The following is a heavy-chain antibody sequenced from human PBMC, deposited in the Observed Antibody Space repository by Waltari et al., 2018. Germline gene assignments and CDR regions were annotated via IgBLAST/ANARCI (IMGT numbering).Heavy chain of an antibody. Sequence: QVLLQQWGAGLLKPSETLSLTCAVYGGSFHFYFWCWIRQPPGEGLEWIGEITHSGSTNYNPSLKSRVSISVDTPNNQFSLKLTSVTAADTAAYYCARRGYCGIDCYSNYFDFWGQGTLVTVSS. V-gene: IGHV4-34*01. CDR2: ITHSGST. J-gene: IGHJ4*02. D-gene: IGHD2-21*01. CDR1: GGSFHFYF. CDR3: ARRGYCGIDCYSNYFDF.